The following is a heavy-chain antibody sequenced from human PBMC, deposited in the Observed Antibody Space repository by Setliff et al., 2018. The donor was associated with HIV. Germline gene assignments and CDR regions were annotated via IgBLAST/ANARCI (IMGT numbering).Heavy chain of an antibody. Sequence: SVTVSCKASRSTFNSHTINWVRQAPGQGLDWMGRIIPILGVANYAQRFQGKVTITADKSTSTAYMELTSLRFDDTAMYYCVRGVQSPPHYSYYYMDVWGEGTMVTVSS. CDR1: RSTFNSHT. V-gene: IGHV1-69*02. CDR2: IIPILGVA. J-gene: IGHJ6*03. D-gene: IGHD3-3*01. CDR3: VRGVQSPPHYSYYYMDV.